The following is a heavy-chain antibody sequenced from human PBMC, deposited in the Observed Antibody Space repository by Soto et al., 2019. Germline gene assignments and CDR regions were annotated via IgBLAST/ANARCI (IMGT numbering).Heavy chain of an antibody. Sequence: GGSLRLSCAASGFTFSRYSMNWVRQAPGKGLEWVSSISSTTNYIYYADSVKGRFTISRDNSKNTLFLQMNSLRAEDTAIYYCAKKVNSGPGSQYFDYWGQGTLVTVSS. V-gene: IGHV3-21*04. CDR2: ISSTTNYI. CDR3: AKKVNSGPGSQYFDY. J-gene: IGHJ4*02. D-gene: IGHD3-10*01. CDR1: GFTFSRYS.